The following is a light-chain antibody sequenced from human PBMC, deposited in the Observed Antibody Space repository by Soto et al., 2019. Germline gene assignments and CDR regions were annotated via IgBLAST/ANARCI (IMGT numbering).Light chain of an antibody. CDR2: EVN. V-gene: IGLV2-14*01. J-gene: IGLJ3*02. CDR3: SSYTNNQRL. CDR1: SSDIGGHNY. Sequence: QSALTKPASVSGSPGQSSTISCTGTSSDIGGHNYVSWYQQHPGKAPKLMIYEVNNRPSGVSSRFSGSKSGNTASLTISGLQAEDEADYYCSSYTNNQRLFGGGTKLTVL.